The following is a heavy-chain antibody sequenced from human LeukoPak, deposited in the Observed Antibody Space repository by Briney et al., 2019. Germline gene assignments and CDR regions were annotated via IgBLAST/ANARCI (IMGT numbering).Heavy chain of an antibody. CDR3: ASRRHGYSIFDY. Sequence: PGGSLRLSCAASGFTVSSNYMSWVRQAPGKGLEWVSVIYSGGSTYYADSVKGRFTISRDNSKNTLDLQMNSLRAEDTAVYYCASRRHGYSIFDYWGQGTLVTVSA. CDR2: IYSGGST. J-gene: IGHJ4*02. V-gene: IGHV3-53*01. CDR1: GFTVSSNY. D-gene: IGHD5-24*01.